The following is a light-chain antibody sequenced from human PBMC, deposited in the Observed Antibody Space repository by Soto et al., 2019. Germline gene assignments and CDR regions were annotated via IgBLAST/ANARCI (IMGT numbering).Light chain of an antibody. J-gene: IGKJ2*01. V-gene: IGKV1-13*02. CDR2: DAA. CDR3: HEFNSYPKT. CDR1: QGISSA. Sequence: AIQLTQSPSSLSASVGDRVTITCRASQGISSALAWYQQKPGKAPKLLIYDAARLESGVPSRFSRSGSGTEFTLTVSSLQPEDFATYYCHEFNSYPKTFGQGTKLEI.